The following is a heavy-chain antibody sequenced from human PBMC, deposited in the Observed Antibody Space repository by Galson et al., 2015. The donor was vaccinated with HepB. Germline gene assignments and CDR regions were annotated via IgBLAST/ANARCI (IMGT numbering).Heavy chain of an antibody. J-gene: IGHJ5*02. CDR3: ASTLYSYDSSSLVVS. D-gene: IGHD3-22*01. CDR2: IIPIFGTV. Sequence: SVKVSCKAPGGTFSRYAISWVRQAPGQGLEWMGLIIPIFGTVNYAQKFQGRVTITADESTSTAYMELSSLRSEDTAVYYCASTLYSYDSSSLVVSWGQGTLVTVSS. CDR1: GGTFSRYA. V-gene: IGHV1-69*13.